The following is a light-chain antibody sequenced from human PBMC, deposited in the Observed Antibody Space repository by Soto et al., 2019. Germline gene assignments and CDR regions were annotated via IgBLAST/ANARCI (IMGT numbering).Light chain of an antibody. CDR1: QSLLHSNGYNY. J-gene: IGKJ3*01. Sequence: DIVMTQSPVSLPVTPGEPASISCRSSQSLLHSNGYNYLDWYLQKPGQSPQLLIYLGSNRASGVPDRFSGSGSGTDFTLKISRVEAEDVGVYYCMQALQTPEVTFGPGTKVDIK. CDR3: MQALQTPEVT. CDR2: LGS. V-gene: IGKV2-28*01.